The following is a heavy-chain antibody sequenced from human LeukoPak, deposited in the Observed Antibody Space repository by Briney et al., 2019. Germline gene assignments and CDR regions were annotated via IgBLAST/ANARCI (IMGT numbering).Heavy chain of an antibody. CDR1: GFTFSSYA. CDR3: AKGHRYSGSYHFDY. J-gene: IGHJ4*02. D-gene: IGHD1-26*01. V-gene: IGHV3-23*01. Sequence: GRSLRLSCAASGFTFSSYAMYWVRQDPGKGLEWVSGISGSGGSTYYADSVKGRFTISRDNSKNTLYLHMNSLRAEDTAVYYCAKGHRYSGSYHFDYWGQGTLVTVSS. CDR2: ISGSGGST.